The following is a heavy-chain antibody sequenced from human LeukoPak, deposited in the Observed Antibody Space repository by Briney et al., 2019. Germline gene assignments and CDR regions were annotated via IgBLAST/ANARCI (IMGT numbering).Heavy chain of an antibody. V-gene: IGHV1-18*01. CDR1: GYTFTSYG. D-gene: IGHD5-12*01. Sequence: ASVKVSCKASGYTFTSYGISWVRQAPGQGLEWMGWISAYNGNTNYAQKLQGRVTMTTDTSTSTAYMELRSLRSDDTAVYYCARASGGVRGYDLYYFDYWGQGTLVTVSS. J-gene: IGHJ4*02. CDR3: ARASGGVRGYDLYYFDY. CDR2: ISAYNGNT.